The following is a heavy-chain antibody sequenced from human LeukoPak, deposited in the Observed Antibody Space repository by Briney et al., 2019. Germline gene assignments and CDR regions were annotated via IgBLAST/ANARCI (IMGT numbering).Heavy chain of an antibody. Sequence: GGSLRHSCADSGFSFSVYVMHWVRPAPGGGREWIADISGSDTSTYYADSVKGGFTISRDNAQKTLCMRMNRLRVADTGVYFCSTLTVASNFDYWGQGTLVTVSS. CDR1: GFSFSVYV. CDR3: STLTVASNFDY. D-gene: IGHD6-19*01. J-gene: IGHJ4*02. V-gene: IGHV3-48*03. CDR2: ISGSDTST.